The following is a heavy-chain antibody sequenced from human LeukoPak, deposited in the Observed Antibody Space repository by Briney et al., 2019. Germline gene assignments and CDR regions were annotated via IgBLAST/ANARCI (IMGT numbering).Heavy chain of an antibody. CDR2: IYPGDSDT. D-gene: IGHD4-17*01. CDR3: ARANYGDYDY. V-gene: IGHV5-51*01. J-gene: IGHJ4*02. Sequence: XEWMGIIYPGDSDTRYSPSFQGQVTISADKSISTAYLQWSSLKASDTAMYYCARANYGDYDYWGQGTLVTVSS.